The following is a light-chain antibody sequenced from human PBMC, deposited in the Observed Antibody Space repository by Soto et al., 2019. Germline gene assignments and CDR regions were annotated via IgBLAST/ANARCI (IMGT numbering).Light chain of an antibody. CDR2: GAS. Sequence: EIVLTQSPVTLSLSPGERATLSCRASQSVSDNSLAWYQHKPGQAPRPLIYGASIRVTGIPDRFSGSGSGTDFTLTISRLEPEDFAVYYCQQYGTSLPFGGGTKVDIK. J-gene: IGKJ4*01. CDR3: QQYGTSLP. V-gene: IGKV3-20*01. CDR1: QSVSDNS.